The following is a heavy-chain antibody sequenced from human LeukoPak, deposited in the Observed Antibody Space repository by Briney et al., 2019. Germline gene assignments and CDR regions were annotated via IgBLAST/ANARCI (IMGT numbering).Heavy chain of an antibody. V-gene: IGHV1-69*05. D-gene: IGHD1-14*01. Sequence: SVKVSYKASGGTFSSDVISWVRQAPGQGLEWMGGIIPIFGTSNYAQKFQGRVTITTDESTSTAYMELRSLRSEDTAVYYCARLNNNNYYYYMDVWGKGTTVTVSS. CDR3: ARLNNNNYYYYMDV. J-gene: IGHJ6*03. CDR1: GGTFSSDV. CDR2: IIPIFGTS.